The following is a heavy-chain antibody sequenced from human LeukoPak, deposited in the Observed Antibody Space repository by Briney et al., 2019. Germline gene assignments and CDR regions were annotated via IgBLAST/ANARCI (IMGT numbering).Heavy chain of an antibody. Sequence: AASVKVSCKASGGTFSSYAISWVRQAPGQGLEWMGGIIPIFGTANYAQKFQGRVTITTDESTSTAYMELSSLRSEDTAVYYCARQKGYGSGSYHATNWFDPWGQGTLVTVSS. CDR1: GGTFSSYA. D-gene: IGHD3-10*01. CDR2: IIPIFGTA. V-gene: IGHV1-69*05. J-gene: IGHJ5*02. CDR3: ARQKGYGSGSYHATNWFDP.